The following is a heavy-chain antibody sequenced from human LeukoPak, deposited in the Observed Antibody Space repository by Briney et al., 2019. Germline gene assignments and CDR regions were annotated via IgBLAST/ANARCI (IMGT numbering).Heavy chain of an antibody. Sequence: SETLSLTCTVSGGSISSSSYYWGWIRQPPGKGLEWIGHSGNTNYNPSLKSRVTISIDTSNNQFSLRLISVTAADTAVYYCVTYYAGVGGRGHWGPGTLVTVSS. CDR2: SGNT. V-gene: IGHV4-39*07. D-gene: IGHD3-10*01. CDR1: GGSISSSSYY. CDR3: VTYYAGVGGRGH. J-gene: IGHJ4*02.